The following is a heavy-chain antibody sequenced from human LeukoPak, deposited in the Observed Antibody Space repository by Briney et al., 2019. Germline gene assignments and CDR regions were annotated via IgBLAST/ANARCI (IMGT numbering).Heavy chain of an antibody. V-gene: IGHV3-21*01. CDR1: GFTFSSYN. J-gene: IGHJ4*02. D-gene: IGHD6-13*01. Sequence: GGSLRLSCAASGFTFSSYNMNWVRQAPGKGLEWVSSISSSSSYIYYADSMKGRFTISRDNAKNSLYLQVNSLGAEGTAVYYCARMSYSSSWYVDYWGQGTLVTVSS. CDR2: ISSSSSYI. CDR3: ARMSYSSSWYVDY.